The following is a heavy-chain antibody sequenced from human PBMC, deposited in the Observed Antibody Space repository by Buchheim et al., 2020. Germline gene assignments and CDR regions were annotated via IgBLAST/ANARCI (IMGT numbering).Heavy chain of an antibody. CDR1: GGSIGSGDFY. CDR3: ARSSIAATGSVWNFDL. D-gene: IGHD6-6*01. Sequence: QVQLQESGPGLVKPSQTLSLTCTVSGGSIGSGDFYWSWIRQTPGKGLAWIGYISYSGSSYYTPFPKCRVSIYEATSQNSFSLKLSSVTAADTAVFFCARSSIAATGSVWNFDLWGRGT. J-gene: IGHJ2*01. V-gene: IGHV4-30-4*01. CDR2: ISYSGSS.